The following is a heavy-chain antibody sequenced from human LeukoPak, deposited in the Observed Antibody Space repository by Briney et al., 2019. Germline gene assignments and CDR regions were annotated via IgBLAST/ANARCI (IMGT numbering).Heavy chain of an antibody. CDR2: ISGSGDST. CDR1: RLTFSNYG. V-gene: IGHV3-23*01. D-gene: IGHD6-13*01. J-gene: IGHJ6*03. Sequence: GGSLRLSCAASRLTFSNYGLSWVRQAPGKGLEWVSAISGSGDSTYYADSVKGRFTISRDNSKNTLYLQMNSLRAEDTAVYYCAKGPSSSSRYYYYYMDVWGKGTTVIISS. CDR3: AKGPSSSSRYYYYYMDV.